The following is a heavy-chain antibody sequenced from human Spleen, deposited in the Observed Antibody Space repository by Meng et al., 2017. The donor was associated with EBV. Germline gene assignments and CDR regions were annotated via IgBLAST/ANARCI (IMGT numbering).Heavy chain of an antibody. V-gene: IGHV4-34*01. CDR2: INHSGSS. CDR1: GASFSGYY. D-gene: IGHD6-6*01. CDR3: ARARIVARSPWFDP. Sequence: QQCAAGLFEPSGTLPLTCGVYGASFSGYYWSWIRQHPGKGLEWIGEINHSGSSTYSPSLKSRVTISVDTSKNQFSLRLISVTAADTAVYYCARARIVARSPWFDPWGPGTLVTVSS. J-gene: IGHJ5*02.